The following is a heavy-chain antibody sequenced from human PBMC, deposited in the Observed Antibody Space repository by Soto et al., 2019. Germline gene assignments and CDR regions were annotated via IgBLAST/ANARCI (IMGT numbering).Heavy chain of an antibody. CDR2: ISGSGGST. J-gene: IGHJ4*02. Sequence: EVQLLESGGGLVQPGGSLRLSCAASGFTFSSYAMRWVRQAPVKGLERVSAISGSGGSTYYADSVKGRFTISRDNSKNTLYLQMNSLRAEDTAVYYSARLGSGSYYDYWGQGTLVTVSS. D-gene: IGHD1-26*01. CDR1: GFTFSSYA. CDR3: ARLGSGSYYDY. V-gene: IGHV3-23*01.